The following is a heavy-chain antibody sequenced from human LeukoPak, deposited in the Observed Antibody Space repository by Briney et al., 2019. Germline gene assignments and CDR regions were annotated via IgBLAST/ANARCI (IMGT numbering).Heavy chain of an antibody. Sequence: TGGSLRLSCAASGFTFSSYGMPWVRQAPGKGLEWVAVISYDGSNKYYADSVKGRFTISRDNSKNTLYLQMNSLRAEDTAVYYCAKPTTPTPWLGAFDIWGQGTMVTVSS. J-gene: IGHJ3*02. D-gene: IGHD5-18*01. CDR1: GFTFSSYG. CDR3: AKPTTPTPWLGAFDI. V-gene: IGHV3-30*18. CDR2: ISYDGSNK.